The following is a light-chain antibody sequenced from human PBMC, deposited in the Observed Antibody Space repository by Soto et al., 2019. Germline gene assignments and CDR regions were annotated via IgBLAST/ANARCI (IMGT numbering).Light chain of an antibody. CDR3: QQFSSYPLT. Sequence: EFVLTQSPGTLPLSPGEIATLSFRASQTVRNNYLAWYQQKPGQAPKLLIYDASSRATGIPDRFSGGGSGTDFILTISRLEPEDFAVYYCQQFSSYPLTFGGGTKVDI. V-gene: IGKV3-20*01. J-gene: IGKJ4*01. CDR2: DAS. CDR1: QTVRNNY.